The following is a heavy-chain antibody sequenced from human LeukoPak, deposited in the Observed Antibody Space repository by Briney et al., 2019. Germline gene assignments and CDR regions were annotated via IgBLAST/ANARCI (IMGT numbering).Heavy chain of an antibody. Sequence: PSETLSLTCAVYGGSFSGYYWSWIRQPPGKGLEWIGEINHSGSTNYNPSLKSRVTISVDTSKNQFSLKLSSVTAADTAVYYCARGESSGWYGAHYYYGMDVWGQGTTVTVSS. CDR2: INHSGST. CDR3: ARGESSGWYGAHYYYGMDV. D-gene: IGHD6-19*01. V-gene: IGHV4-34*01. J-gene: IGHJ6*02. CDR1: GGSFSGYY.